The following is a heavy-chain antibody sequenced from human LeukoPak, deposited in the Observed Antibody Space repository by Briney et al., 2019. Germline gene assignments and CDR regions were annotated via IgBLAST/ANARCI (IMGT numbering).Heavy chain of an antibody. CDR3: ARVGSGIVATIGDYFDY. CDR1: GGSISSSSYY. CDR2: IYYSGST. Sequence: SETLSLTCTVSGGSISSSSYYWGWIRQPPGTGLEWIGSIYYSGSTYYNPSLKSRVTISVDTSKNQFSLKLSSVTAADTAVYYCARVGSGIVATIGDYFDYWGQGTLVTVSS. D-gene: IGHD5-12*01. V-gene: IGHV4-39*07. J-gene: IGHJ4*02.